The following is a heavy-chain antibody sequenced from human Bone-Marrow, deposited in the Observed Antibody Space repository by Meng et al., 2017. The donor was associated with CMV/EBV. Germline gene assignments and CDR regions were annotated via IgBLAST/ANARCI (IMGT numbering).Heavy chain of an antibody. Sequence: GASMKISCAVSGFNISNYEMTWVRQAPGGGLERVSFSSNAGTTIHNDDAVKGRFTVSRDNVHNSLYLQMNSRRAEDTALYYCARDRMFFGLIIRDGFDLWGQGTMVTVSS. V-gene: IGHV3-48*03. CDR1: GFNISNYE. CDR2: SSNAGTTI. D-gene: IGHD3/OR15-3a*01. J-gene: IGHJ3*01. CDR3: ARDRMFFGLIIRDGFDL.